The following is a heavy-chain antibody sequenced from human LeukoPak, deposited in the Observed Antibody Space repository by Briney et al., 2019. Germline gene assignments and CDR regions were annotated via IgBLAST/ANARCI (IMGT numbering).Heavy chain of an antibody. V-gene: IGHV3-7*01. Sequence: GGSLRLSCAGSGFTFSSYAMSWVRQPPGKGLEWVAIIKQDGSEKYYVNSVKGRFTISRDNAKNSLYLQLNILRAEDTAVYYCARDLEIWGQGTMVTVSS. CDR1: GFTFSSYA. CDR3: ARDLEI. CDR2: IKQDGSEK. J-gene: IGHJ3*02.